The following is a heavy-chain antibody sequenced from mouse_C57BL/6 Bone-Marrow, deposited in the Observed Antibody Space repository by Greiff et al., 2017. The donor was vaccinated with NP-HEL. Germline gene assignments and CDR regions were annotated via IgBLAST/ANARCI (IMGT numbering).Heavy chain of an antibody. CDR1: GFTFSSYG. CDR3: ARHPLYYHYAMDY. V-gene: IGHV5-6*01. CDR2: ISSGGSYT. Sequence: EVKLQESGGDLVKPGGSLKLSCAASGFTFSSYGMSWVRQTPDKRLEWVATISSGGSYTYYPDSVKGRFTISRDNAKNTLYLQMSSLKSEDTAMYYCARHPLYYHYAMDYWGQGTSVTVSS. D-gene: IGHD2-1*01. J-gene: IGHJ4*01.